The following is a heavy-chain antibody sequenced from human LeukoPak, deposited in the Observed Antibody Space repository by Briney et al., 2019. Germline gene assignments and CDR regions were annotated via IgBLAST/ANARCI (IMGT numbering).Heavy chain of an antibody. CDR1: GYTFTSYG. CDR2: ISAYNGNT. Sequence: GASVKVSCKASGYTFTSYGISWVRQAPGQGLEWVGWISAYNGNTNYAQKLQGRVTMTTDTSTSTAYMELRSLRSDDTAVYYCARDFYGGNSYWYFDLWGRGTLVTVSS. CDR3: ARDFYGGNSYWYFDL. J-gene: IGHJ2*01. D-gene: IGHD4-23*01. V-gene: IGHV1-18*01.